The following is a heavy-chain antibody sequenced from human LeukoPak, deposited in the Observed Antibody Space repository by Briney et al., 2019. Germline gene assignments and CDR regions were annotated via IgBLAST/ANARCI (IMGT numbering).Heavy chain of an antibody. D-gene: IGHD2-15*01. CDR1: GGTFSSYA. CDR3: ARYSLDAFDI. CDR2: IIAIFGTA. V-gene: IGHV1-69*05. Sequence: SVKVSCKASGGTFSSYAISWVRQAPGQGLEWMGRIIAIFGTANYAQKFQGRVTITTDESTSTAYMELSSLRSEDTAVYYCARYSLDAFDIWGQGTMVTVSS. J-gene: IGHJ3*02.